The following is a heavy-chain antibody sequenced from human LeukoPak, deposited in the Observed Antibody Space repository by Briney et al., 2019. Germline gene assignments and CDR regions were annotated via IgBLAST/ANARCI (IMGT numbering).Heavy chain of an antibody. CDR2: VYYSGYT. Sequence: SETLSLTCTVSGGSIASRSYYWGWIRQPPGKGLEWVGSVYYSGYTYYNPSLKSRVTMSVDTSKNQFSLKLSSVTAADTALYYCARQRGALFGPKDVWGQGTTVTVSS. D-gene: IGHD3-3*01. CDR3: ARQRGALFGPKDV. J-gene: IGHJ6*02. V-gene: IGHV4-39*01. CDR1: GGSIASRSYY.